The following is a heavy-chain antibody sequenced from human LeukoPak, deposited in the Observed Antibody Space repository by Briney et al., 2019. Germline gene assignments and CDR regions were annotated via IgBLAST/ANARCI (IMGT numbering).Heavy chain of an antibody. D-gene: IGHD4-11*01. CDR2: INPDGSST. J-gene: IGHJ4*02. CDR1: GFTFGTYW. V-gene: IGHV3-74*01. Sequence: GGSLRLSCGASGFTFGTYWMHWVRQAPGKGLAWVSRINPDGSSTGYADSVRGRFTVSRDNAKNTLYLQMNSLRAEDTAVYYCAREVTSTFDYWGQGTLVTVSS. CDR3: AREVTSTFDY.